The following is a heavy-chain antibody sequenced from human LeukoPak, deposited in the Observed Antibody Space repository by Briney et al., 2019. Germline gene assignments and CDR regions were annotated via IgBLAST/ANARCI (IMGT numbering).Heavy chain of an antibody. J-gene: IGHJ4*02. V-gene: IGHV3-30*02. D-gene: IGHD2-2*01. CDR1: GFTFSSYG. Sequence: GGSLRLSCAASGFTFSSYGMHWVRQAPGKGLEWVAYIRYHGSNINYADSVKGRFTISRDNSTDTLFLQMSSLRAEDTAVYYCAKVLTGYCGSTSCPFDSWGQGTPVTVSS. CDR3: AKVLTGYCGSTSCPFDS. CDR2: IRYHGSNI.